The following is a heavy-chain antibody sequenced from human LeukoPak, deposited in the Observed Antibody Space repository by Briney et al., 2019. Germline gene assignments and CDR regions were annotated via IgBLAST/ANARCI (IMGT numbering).Heavy chain of an antibody. CDR1: GFTFSSYA. Sequence: GGSLRLSCAASGFTFSSYAMHWVRQAPGKGLEWVAVISYDGSNKYYADSVKGRFTISRDNSKNTLYLQMNSLRAEDTAVYYCAKVDDCTNGVCYNYWGQGTLVTVSS. D-gene: IGHD2-8*01. CDR2: ISYDGSNK. V-gene: IGHV3-30-3*01. CDR3: AKVDDCTNGVCYNY. J-gene: IGHJ4*02.